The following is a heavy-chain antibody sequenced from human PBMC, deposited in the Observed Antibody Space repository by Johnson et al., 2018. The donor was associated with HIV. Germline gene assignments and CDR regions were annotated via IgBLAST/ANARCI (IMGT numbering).Heavy chain of an antibody. CDR1: SSW. CDR2: IKCDGSEK. J-gene: IGHJ3*02. Sequence: SSWMHWVCQAPEKGLEWVADIKCDGSEKYYVDSVKGRFTISRDSSKNSLYLQMNSLRAADTAVYYCARPTIAPRPDAFDIWGQGTMVTVSS. CDR3: ARPTIAPRPDAFDI. D-gene: IGHD6-6*01. V-gene: IGHV3-52*01.